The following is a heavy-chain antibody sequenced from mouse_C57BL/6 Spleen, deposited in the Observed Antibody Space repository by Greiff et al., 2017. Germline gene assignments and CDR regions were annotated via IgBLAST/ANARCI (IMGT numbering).Heavy chain of an antibody. J-gene: IGHJ3*01. V-gene: IGHV1-39*01. D-gene: IGHD2-4*01. CDR3: AKPGDYDKAIAY. Sequence: VQLKQSGPELVKPGASVKISCKASGYSFTDYNMNWVKQSNGQSLEWIGVIHPNYGTTSYNQKFKGKATLTVDQSSSTAYMQLHSLTSEYSAVYYCAKPGDYDKAIAYWGQGTLVTVSA. CDR2: IHPNYGTT. CDR1: GYSFTDYN.